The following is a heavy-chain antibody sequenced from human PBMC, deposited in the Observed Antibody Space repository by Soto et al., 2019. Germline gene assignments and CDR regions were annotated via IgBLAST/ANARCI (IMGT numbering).Heavy chain of an antibody. V-gene: IGHV5-10-1*01. J-gene: IGHJ6*02. Sequence: GESLKISCKGSGYSFTSYWISWVRQMPGKGLEWMGRIDPSDSYTNYSSSFQGHVTISVDKFISTAYLQWSSLKASDTAIYYCARLKYYDSSGYYYVGGMDVWGQGTTVTVS. CDR1: GYSFTSYW. CDR2: IDPSDSYT. D-gene: IGHD3-22*01. CDR3: ARLKYYDSSGYYYVGGMDV.